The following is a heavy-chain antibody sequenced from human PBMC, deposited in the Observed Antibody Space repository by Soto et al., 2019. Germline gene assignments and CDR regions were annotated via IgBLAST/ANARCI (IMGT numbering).Heavy chain of an antibody. CDR1: GFTFSSYE. J-gene: IGHJ3*02. CDR2: ISSSGTI. D-gene: IGHD5-12*01. CDR3: TKEKSVMYSSYDAFDI. V-gene: IGHV3-48*03. Sequence: LRLSCAASGFTFSSYEMDWVRQAPGKGLEWVAYISSSGTILYGDSVKGRFTISRDNADNSLYLQMNSLTAEDTAVYYCTKEKSVMYSSYDAFDIWGRGTMVTVSS.